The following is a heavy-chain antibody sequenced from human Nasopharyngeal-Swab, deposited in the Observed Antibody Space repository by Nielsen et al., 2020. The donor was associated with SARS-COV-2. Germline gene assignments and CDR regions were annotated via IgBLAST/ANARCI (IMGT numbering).Heavy chain of an antibody. CDR3: ARASSGRSLNWFDP. CDR2: IIPTLSIT. Sequence: VRQMPGKGLEWMGGIIPTLSITNYAQKFQGRVTITADKSTSTAYMELRSLRSEDTAVYYCARASSGRSLNWFDPWGQGTLVTVSS. D-gene: IGHD1-26*01. V-gene: IGHV1-69*10. J-gene: IGHJ5*02.